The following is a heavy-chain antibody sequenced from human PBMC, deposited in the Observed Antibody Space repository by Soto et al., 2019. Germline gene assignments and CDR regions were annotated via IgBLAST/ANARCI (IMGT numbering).Heavy chain of an antibody. CDR1: GYTFSNYG. CDR2: ISLYSDGT. D-gene: IGHD2-2*01. Sequence: QVQLVQSGGEVKRPGASVKVSCKTSGYTFSNYGITWVRQAPGQPLEWLGGISLYSDGTNYAQKVQGRVSMTTDTSTTTAYMELRSLRSDDTAVYYCARVVPGAEAWFGPWGQGPLVTVSS. J-gene: IGHJ5*02. V-gene: IGHV1-18*01. CDR3: ARVVPGAEAWFGP.